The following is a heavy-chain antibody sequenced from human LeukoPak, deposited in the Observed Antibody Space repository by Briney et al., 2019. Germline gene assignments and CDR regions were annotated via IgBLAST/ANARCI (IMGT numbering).Heavy chain of an antibody. Sequence: PGGSLRLSCAASGCTFSSYSMNWVRQAPGKGLQWVSSISSSSSYIYYADSVKGRFTISRDNAKNSLYLQMNSLRAEDTAVYYCARDLGLGIHAFDIWGQGTMVTVSS. CDR1: GCTFSSYS. J-gene: IGHJ3*02. D-gene: IGHD3/OR15-3a*01. CDR3: ARDLGLGIHAFDI. V-gene: IGHV3-21*01. CDR2: ISSSSSYI.